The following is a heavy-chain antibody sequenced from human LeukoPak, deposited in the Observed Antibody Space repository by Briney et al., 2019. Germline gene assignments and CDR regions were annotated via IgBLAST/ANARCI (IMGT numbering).Heavy chain of an antibody. CDR2: IYYRSRWYN. CDR1: GDTVSSNSAA. V-gene: IGHV6-1*01. J-gene: IGHJ4*02. D-gene: IGHD2-2*01. CDR3: ARGRDASSSHLVPSNFDY. Sequence: SQTLSLTCAISGDTVSSNSAAWNWIRQSPSRGLEWLGRIYYRSRWYNDYALSVKSRITINPDTSRNQFSLQLNSVTPEDTAVYYCARGRDASSSHLVPSNFDYWGQGTLVTVSS.